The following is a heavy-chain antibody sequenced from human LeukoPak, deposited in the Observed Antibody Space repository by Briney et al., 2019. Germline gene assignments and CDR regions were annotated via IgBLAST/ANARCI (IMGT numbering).Heavy chain of an antibody. CDR3: ARGATDTTRWFDP. CDR1: GFTFRNYG. J-gene: IGHJ5*02. CDR2: IGGSADNR. V-gene: IGHV3-23*01. Sequence: HPGGSLRLSCAASGFTFRNYGLTWVRQAPGKGLEWVSSIGGSADNRYYADSVKGRFTISRDNSKNTLYLQMNSLRAEDTAAYYCARGATDTTRWFDPWGQGTLVTVSS. D-gene: IGHD1-7*01.